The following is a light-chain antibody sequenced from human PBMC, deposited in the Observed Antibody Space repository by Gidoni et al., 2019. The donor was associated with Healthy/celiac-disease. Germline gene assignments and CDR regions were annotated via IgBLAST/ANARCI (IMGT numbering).Light chain of an antibody. CDR1: QSVSSY. CDR2: DAS. Sequence: EIVLPQSPATLSLSPGERATLSCRDSQSVSSYLAWYQQKPGKAPRLLRYDASNRATGIPARFSGSGSGTDFTLTISSLEHEDFAVYYRQQRSNWPLFGGGTKVEIK. J-gene: IGKJ4*01. V-gene: IGKV3-11*01. CDR3: QQRSNWPL.